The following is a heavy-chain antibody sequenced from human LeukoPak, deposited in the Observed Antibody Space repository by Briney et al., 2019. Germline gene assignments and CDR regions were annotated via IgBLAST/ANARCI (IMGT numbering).Heavy chain of an antibody. J-gene: IGHJ4*02. V-gene: IGHV1-69*01. CDR2: IIPIFGTA. Sequence: SPVKVSCKASGGTFSSYAISWVRQAPGQGLEWMGGIIPIFGTANYAQKFQGRVTITADECMSTGYMWLSSLRSEDTAVYYCASDSITVVRGVGGYWGQGTLVTVSS. CDR1: GGTFSSYA. D-gene: IGHD3-10*01. CDR3: ASDSITVVRGVGGY.